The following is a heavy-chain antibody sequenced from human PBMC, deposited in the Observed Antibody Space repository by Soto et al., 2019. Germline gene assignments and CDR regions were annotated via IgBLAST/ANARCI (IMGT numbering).Heavy chain of an antibody. CDR2: IYISGST. J-gene: IGHJ6*02. Sequence: QVQLQESGTGLVKTSETLSLTCTVSGGSLNSYYWYWIRQPAGQGLEWIGRIYISGSTNYNPSLKSRGPMSIDTSKNQFSLKVSAVTAADTAVYYCANSSSRSSLGQYGLDVWGQGTTVTVSS. D-gene: IGHD6-13*01. CDR3: ANSSSRSSLGQYGLDV. V-gene: IGHV4-4*07. CDR1: GGSLNSYY.